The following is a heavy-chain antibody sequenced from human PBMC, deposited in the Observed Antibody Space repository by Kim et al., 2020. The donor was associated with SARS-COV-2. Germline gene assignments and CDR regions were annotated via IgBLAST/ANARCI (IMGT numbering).Heavy chain of an antibody. CDR1: GGSISSGGYY. D-gene: IGHD5-18*01. V-gene: IGHV4-31*03. J-gene: IGHJ4*02. CDR2: IYYSGST. Sequence: SETLSLTCTVSGGSISSGGYYWSWIRQHPGKGLEWFGYIYYSGSTYYTPSLKSRVTISVDTSKNQFSLKLSSVTAADTAVYYGARVADTVYFDYWGQGTLVTVSS. CDR3: ARVADTVYFDY.